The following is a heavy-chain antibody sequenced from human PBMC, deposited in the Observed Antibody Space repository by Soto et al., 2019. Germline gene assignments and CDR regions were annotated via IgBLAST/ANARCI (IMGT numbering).Heavy chain of an antibody. D-gene: IGHD2-15*01. CDR1: GFSVSRSH. Sequence: GSLRLSYAASGFSVSRSHIIWVRQAPGKGLEWVSVIYSGGATYYADSVKGRFTISRDNSKNTLYLQMNSLRAEDTAVYYCAREGYCSGGSCYYDYYYGMDVWGQGTTVTVSS. CDR2: IYSGGAT. J-gene: IGHJ6*02. V-gene: IGHV3-53*01. CDR3: AREGYCSGGSCYYDYYYGMDV.